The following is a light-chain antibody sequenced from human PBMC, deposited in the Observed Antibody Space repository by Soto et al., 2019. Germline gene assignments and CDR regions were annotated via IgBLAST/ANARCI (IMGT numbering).Light chain of an antibody. Sequence: QSVLTQPPSVSGAPAQRVTISCTGSSSNIGAGYDVHWYQQLPGTAPKLLIYGNSNRPSGVPDRFSGSKSGTSGSLAITGLQAEDEADYFCQSYDSSLSGYVFGTGTKLTVL. V-gene: IGLV1-40*01. J-gene: IGLJ1*01. CDR1: SSNIGAGYD. CDR2: GNS. CDR3: QSYDSSLSGYV.